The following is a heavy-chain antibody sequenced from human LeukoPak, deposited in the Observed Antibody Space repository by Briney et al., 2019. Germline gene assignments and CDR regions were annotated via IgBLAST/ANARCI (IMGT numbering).Heavy chain of an antibody. CDR1: GATFSSYA. CDR2: IIPIFGTA. CDR3: ARGYSYGPGDYYYMDV. Sequence: ASVKVSCKASGATFSSYAISWVRQAPGQGLEWMGGIIPIFGTANYAQKFQGIVTITADESTSTAYMELSSLRSEDTAVYYCARGYSYGPGDYYYMDVWGKGTTVTVSS. D-gene: IGHD5-18*01. J-gene: IGHJ6*03. V-gene: IGHV1-69*13.